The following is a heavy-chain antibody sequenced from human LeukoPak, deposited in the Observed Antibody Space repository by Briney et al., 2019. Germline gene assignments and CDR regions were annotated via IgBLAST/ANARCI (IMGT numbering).Heavy chain of an antibody. CDR1: GFTFSSYG. CDR2: IWYDGSNK. J-gene: IGHJ5*02. D-gene: IGHD6-19*01. CDR3: ARDLGEYSSGWWANWFDP. Sequence: GGSLRLSCAASGFTFSSYGMHWVRQAPGKGLEWVAVIWYDGSNKYYADSVKGRFTISRDNSKNTLYLQMNSLRAEDTAVYYCARDLGEYSSGWWANWFDPWGQGTLVTVSS. V-gene: IGHV3-33*01.